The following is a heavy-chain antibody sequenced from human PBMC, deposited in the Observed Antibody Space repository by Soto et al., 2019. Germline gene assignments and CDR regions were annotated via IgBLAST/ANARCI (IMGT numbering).Heavy chain of an antibody. CDR2: INSDGSST. CDR1: GFTFSSYW. V-gene: IGHV3-74*01. J-gene: IGHJ5*02. Sequence: GGSLRLSCAASGFTFSSYWMHWVRQAPGKGLVWVSRINSDGSSTSYADSVKGRFTISRDNAKNTLYLQMNSLRAEDTAVYYCARGLYDILTGCPSYDGFDPWGEGTLVTVAS. CDR3: ARGLYDILTGCPSYDGFDP. D-gene: IGHD3-9*01.